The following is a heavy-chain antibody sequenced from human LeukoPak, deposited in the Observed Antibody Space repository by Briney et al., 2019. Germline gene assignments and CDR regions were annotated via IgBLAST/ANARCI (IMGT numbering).Heavy chain of an antibody. J-gene: IGHJ6*02. D-gene: IGHD6-19*01. CDR1: GGSFSGYY. Sequence: PSETLSLTCAVYGGSFSGYYWSWIRQPPGKGLEWIGEINHSGSTNYNPSLKSRVTISVDTSKNQFSLKLSSVTAADTAVYYCARDHSSGSGWYKEDYYYGMDVWGQGTTVTVSS. CDR2: INHSGST. CDR3: ARDHSSGSGWYKEDYYYGMDV. V-gene: IGHV4-34*01.